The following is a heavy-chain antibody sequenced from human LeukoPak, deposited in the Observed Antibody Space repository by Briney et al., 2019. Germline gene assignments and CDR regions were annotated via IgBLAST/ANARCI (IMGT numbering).Heavy chain of an antibody. J-gene: IGHJ4*02. CDR2: INHSGSN. V-gene: IGHV4-34*01. CDR3: ARDPAGTGG. CDR1: AVSFSGYY. Sequence: SETLSLTCAVYAVSFSGYYWSWLPQPPGKGLEWLGEINHSGSNNYHPSLKRRVTISVDTSKHQISLNLSSVTAADTAVYYCARDPAGTGGWGQGTLVTVSS. D-gene: IGHD3-10*01.